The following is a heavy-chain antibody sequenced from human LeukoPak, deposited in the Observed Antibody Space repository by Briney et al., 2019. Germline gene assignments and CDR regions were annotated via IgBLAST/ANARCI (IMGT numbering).Heavy chain of an antibody. CDR3: ARESSGSYYNPLGYMDV. Sequence: SETLSLTCTVSGGSLTNYYWTWIRQSAEKGLEFIGRIHSGGTTNYNPSLRSRMTLSVDTSKNQVSLKLSSVTAADTAVYYCARESSGSYYNPLGYMDVWGKGTTVTVSS. CDR2: IHSGGTT. CDR1: GGSLTNYY. V-gene: IGHV4-4*07. D-gene: IGHD3-10*01. J-gene: IGHJ6*03.